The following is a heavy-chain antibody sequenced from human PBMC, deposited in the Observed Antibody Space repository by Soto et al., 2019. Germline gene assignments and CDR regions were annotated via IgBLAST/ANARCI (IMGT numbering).Heavy chain of an antibody. CDR2: ISSDGNKK. Sequence: VQLVQSGGGVVQPGRSLRLSCVASGFTFSADGMHWVRQAPGKGLEWVSAISSDGNKKDYGDSVKGRFTISRDNSTTSIYLLMKGLRAVETANSYCEKYLGVYSGSGDCADKFDYWGQGTLVTGSS. CDR3: EKYLGVYSGSGDCADKFDY. V-gene: IGHV3-30*18. D-gene: IGHD2-21*01. J-gene: IGHJ4*02. CDR1: GFTFSADG.